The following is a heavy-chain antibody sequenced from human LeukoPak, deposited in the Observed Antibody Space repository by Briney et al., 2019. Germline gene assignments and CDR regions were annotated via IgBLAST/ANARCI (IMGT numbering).Heavy chain of an antibody. CDR2: ISGSGSST. D-gene: IGHD6-13*01. V-gene: IGHV3-23*01. Sequence: PGGSLRLSCAASGFTFSPFALHWVRQAPGKGLEWVSGISGSGSSTYYADSVKGRFTISRDNSKNTLYLQMNGLRVEDTALYYCAKGRSPRAAGTDYFDYWGQGTLVTVSS. J-gene: IGHJ4*02. CDR1: GFTFSPFA. CDR3: AKGRSPRAAGTDYFDY.